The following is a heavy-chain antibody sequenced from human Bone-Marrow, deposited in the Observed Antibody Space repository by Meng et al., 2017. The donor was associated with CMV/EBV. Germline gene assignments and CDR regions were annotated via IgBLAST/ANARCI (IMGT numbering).Heavy chain of an antibody. J-gene: IGHJ6*02. CDR3: ARGNGGFSSSWPYYYYYGMDV. D-gene: IGHD6-6*01. Sequence: ASVKVSCKASGYTFTSYYMHWVRQAPGQGLEWMGIINPSGGSTSYAQKFQGRVTISVDTSKNQFSLKLSSVTAADTAVYYCARGNGGFSSSWPYYYYYGMDVWGQGTTVTVSS. CDR1: GYTFTSYY. CDR2: INPSGGST. V-gene: IGHV1-46*01.